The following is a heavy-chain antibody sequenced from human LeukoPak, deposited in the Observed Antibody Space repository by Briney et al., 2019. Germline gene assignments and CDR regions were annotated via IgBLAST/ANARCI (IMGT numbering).Heavy chain of an antibody. CDR3: ARTPTTVITGGTDY. D-gene: IGHD4-17*01. Sequence: PSETLSLTCTVSGGSISSYYWSWIRQPPGKGLEWIGYIYYSGSTNYNPSLKSRVTISVDTSKNQFSLKLSSVTAADTAVYYCARTPTTVITGGTDYWGQGTLVTVSS. V-gene: IGHV4-59*08. CDR2: IYYSGST. CDR1: GGSISSYY. J-gene: IGHJ4*02.